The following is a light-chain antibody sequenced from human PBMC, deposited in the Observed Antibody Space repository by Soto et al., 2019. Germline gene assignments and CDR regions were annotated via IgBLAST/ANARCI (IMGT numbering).Light chain of an antibody. J-gene: IGLJ1*01. V-gene: IGLV2-14*01. Sequence: QAVVTQPASVSGSPGQSITISCTGTSSDVGGSDYVSWYQQYPGKAPKLIISDVTNRPSGVSNRFSGSKSGNTASLTISGLQAEDEADYYCSSYTSSSTYVFGTGTKVTVL. CDR2: DVT. CDR1: SSDVGGSDY. CDR3: SSYTSSSTYV.